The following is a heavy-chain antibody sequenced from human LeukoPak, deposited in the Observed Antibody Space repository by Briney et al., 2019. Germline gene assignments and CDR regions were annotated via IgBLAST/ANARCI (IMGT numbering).Heavy chain of an antibody. V-gene: IGHV1-69*13. J-gene: IGHJ4*02. Sequence: SVKVSCKASGGTFSSYAISRVRQAPGQGLEWMGGIIPIFGTANYAQKFQGRVTITADESTSTAYMELSSLRSEDTAVYYCAKYLIFGVVTRDYYFDYWGQGTLVTVSS. D-gene: IGHD3-3*01. CDR2: IIPIFGTA. CDR1: GGTFSSYA. CDR3: AKYLIFGVVTRDYYFDY.